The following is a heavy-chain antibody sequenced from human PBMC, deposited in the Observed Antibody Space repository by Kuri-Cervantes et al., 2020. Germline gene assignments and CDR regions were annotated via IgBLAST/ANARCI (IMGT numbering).Heavy chain of an antibody. CDR2: ISNGGGSAL. V-gene: IGHV3-11*04. CDR3: SRDRGDGYNF. CDR1: GFMFSDYY. Sequence: GGSLTLTCAAYGFMFSDYYMGWIRQAPGKGLEWLAYISNGGGSALYYADSVKGRFTISRDNGKNSLQLQMNSLAAEDAALYYCSRDRGDGYNFWGQGTLVTVSS. J-gene: IGHJ4*02. D-gene: IGHD5-24*01.